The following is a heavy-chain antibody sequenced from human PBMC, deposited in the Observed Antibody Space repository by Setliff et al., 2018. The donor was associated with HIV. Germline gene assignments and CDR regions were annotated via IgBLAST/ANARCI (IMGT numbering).Heavy chain of an antibody. CDR3: ARAPGDILTAYFGGLDY. CDR1: GFAFSTFA. Sequence: GGSLRLSCTASGFAFSTFAMHWVRRAPGKGLEWVAVIWYDGNKKDYGDSVKGRFTISRDNSKDTLYLQMSSLRADDTAIYYCARAPGDILTAYFGGLDYWGQGALVTVSS. J-gene: IGHJ4*02. V-gene: IGHV3-33*01. CDR2: IWYDGNKK. D-gene: IGHD3-9*01.